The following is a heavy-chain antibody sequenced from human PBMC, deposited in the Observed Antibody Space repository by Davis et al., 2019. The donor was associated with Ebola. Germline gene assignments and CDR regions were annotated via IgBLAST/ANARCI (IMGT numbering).Heavy chain of an antibody. CDR1: GGSISSHY. CDR2: IYYSGST. Sequence: SETLSLTCAVSGGSISSHYWSWIRQPPGKGLEWIGYIYYSGSTNYNPSLKSRVTISVDTSKNQFSLKLSSVTAADTAVYYCARARSLAAAGMGFDYWGQGTLVTVSS. D-gene: IGHD6-13*01. V-gene: IGHV4-59*11. CDR3: ARARSLAAAGMGFDY. J-gene: IGHJ4*02.